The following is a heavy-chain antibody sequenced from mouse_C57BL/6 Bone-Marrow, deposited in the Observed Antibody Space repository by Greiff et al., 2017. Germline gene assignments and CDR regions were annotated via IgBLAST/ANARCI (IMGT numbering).Heavy chain of an antibody. J-gene: IGHJ1*03. Sequence: QVQLQQPGAELVRPGSSVKLSCKASGYTFTSSWMDWVKQRPGQGLEWIGTIYPSDSETPSNQKFKDKATLTVDKSSSTADMQLSSLTSEDSAVYYCARRAYDYGRGYCDVWGTGTTVTVSS. CDR1: GYTFTSSW. CDR2: IYPSDSET. D-gene: IGHD1-1*01. V-gene: IGHV1-61*01. CDR3: ARRAYDYGRGYCDV.